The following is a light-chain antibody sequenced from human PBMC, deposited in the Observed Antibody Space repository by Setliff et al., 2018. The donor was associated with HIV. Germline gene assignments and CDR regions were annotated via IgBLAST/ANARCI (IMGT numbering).Light chain of an antibody. CDR3: QSYDSSLSGII. Sequence: QSALTQPPSVSGAPGQSVTISCTGSTSNIGAGYGVHWYQQLPGTAPKPLIYGNNNRPAGVRGRFSGSKSGTSASLAISGLQAEDEADYYCQSYDSSLSGIIFGGGTK. V-gene: IGLV1-40*01. J-gene: IGLJ2*01. CDR2: GNN. CDR1: TSNIGAGYG.